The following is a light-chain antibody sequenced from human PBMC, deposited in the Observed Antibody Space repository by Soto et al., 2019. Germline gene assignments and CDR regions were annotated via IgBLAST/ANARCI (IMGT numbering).Light chain of an antibody. CDR2: SSN. Sequence: QSVLTQPPSASGTPGQRVTISCSGSSSNIGSNTVNWYQQLPRTAPKLLINSSNHRPSAVPDRFSGSKSVTSASLAISGLQSEDEADYYCQALDDSLSALVFGGGTKVTVL. J-gene: IGLJ2*01. CDR1: SSNIGSNT. CDR3: QALDDSLSALV. V-gene: IGLV1-44*01.